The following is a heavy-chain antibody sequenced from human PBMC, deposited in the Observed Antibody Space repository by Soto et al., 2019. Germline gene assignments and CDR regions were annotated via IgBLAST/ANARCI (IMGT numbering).Heavy chain of an antibody. V-gene: IGHV3-48*02. J-gene: IGHJ6*02. Sequence: GGSLRLSCAASGFIFSDYTMSWVRQAPGRGLEFVSHISSSGGAIFYAESVKGRFTVSRDNAKNSLYLQMTSLRDDDTAVYFCARDHGGSTWFVGVYYFFGLDVWGQGTAVTVSS. D-gene: IGHD6-13*01. CDR1: GFIFSDYT. CDR2: ISSSGGAI. CDR3: ARDHGGSTWFVGVYYFFGLDV.